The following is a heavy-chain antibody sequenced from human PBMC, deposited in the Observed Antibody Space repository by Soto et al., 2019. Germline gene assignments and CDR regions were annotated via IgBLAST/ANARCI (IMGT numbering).Heavy chain of an antibody. Sequence: GGSLRLSCEVSGFTLTSYGMNWVRQAPDKGLEWVSTIGRGGDTFYADPVRGRFTISRDNSKNTLFLQMNSLRAEDTALYFCAKDGTTAGIHYYGMDIWGQGTTVTVSS. D-gene: IGHD1-1*01. CDR2: IGRGGDT. J-gene: IGHJ6*02. V-gene: IGHV3-23*01. CDR1: GFTLTSYG. CDR3: AKDGTTAGIHYYGMDI.